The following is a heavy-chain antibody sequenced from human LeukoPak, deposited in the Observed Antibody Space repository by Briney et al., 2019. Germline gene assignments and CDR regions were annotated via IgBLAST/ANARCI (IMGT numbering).Heavy chain of an antibody. Sequence: PGGSLRLSCAASGFTVSSNYMSWVRQAPGKGLEWVSVIYSGGSTYYADSVKGRFTISRDNSKNTLYLQMNSLRAEDTAVYYCARDGKWGTYYYYGMDVWGQGTTVTVSS. D-gene: IGHD1-26*01. CDR2: IYSGGST. CDR3: ARDGKWGTYYYYGMDV. V-gene: IGHV3-66*01. CDR1: GFTVSSNY. J-gene: IGHJ6*02.